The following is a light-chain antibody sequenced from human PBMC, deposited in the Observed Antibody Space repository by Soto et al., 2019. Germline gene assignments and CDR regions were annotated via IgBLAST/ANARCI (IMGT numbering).Light chain of an antibody. V-gene: IGKV3-20*01. CDR1: QSLSSGY. CDR3: QQYGSSPT. CDR2: DAS. J-gene: IGKJ1*01. Sequence: EIVFTQSPGTLSLSPGERVTLSCRASQSLSSGYLAWYQQKFGQAPRLLIYDASRRATGIPERFSGSGSGTDFTLTINRLEPEDFAVYYCQQYGSSPTFGLGTKV.